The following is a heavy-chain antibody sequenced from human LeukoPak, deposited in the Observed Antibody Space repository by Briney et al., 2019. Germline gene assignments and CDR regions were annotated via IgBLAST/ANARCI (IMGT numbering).Heavy chain of an antibody. J-gene: IGHJ4*02. CDR3: ARDPYSSGWVGDY. D-gene: IGHD6-19*01. V-gene: IGHV3-21*01. CDR1: GFTFSSYS. CDR2: ISSSSSYI. Sequence: GGSLRLSCAASGFTFSSYSMNWVRQAPGKGLEWVSSISSSSSYIYYADSVKGRFTISRDNAKNSLYLQMNSLRAEDTAVYYCARDPYSSGWVGDYWGQGTLVTVSS.